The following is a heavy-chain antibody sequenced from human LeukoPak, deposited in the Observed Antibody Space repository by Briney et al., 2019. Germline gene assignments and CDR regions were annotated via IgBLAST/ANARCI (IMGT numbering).Heavy chain of an antibody. V-gene: IGHV4-59*01. J-gene: IGHJ5*02. CDR1: SGSLSGYY. CDR3: AREVRFCTGDTCYRWFDP. Sequence: SETLSLTCTVSSGSLSGYYWSWIRQAPGKGLEFIGFAYQTGSTAYNPSLGSRVTISVDTSNNQFSLKLTSVTAADTAVYYCAREVRFCTGDTCYRWFDPWGQGTLVTVSS. CDR2: AYQTGST. D-gene: IGHD2-15*01.